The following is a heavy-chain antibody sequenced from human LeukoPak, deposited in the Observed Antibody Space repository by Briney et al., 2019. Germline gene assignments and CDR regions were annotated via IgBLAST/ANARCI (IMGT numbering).Heavy chain of an antibody. V-gene: IGHV3-72*01. J-gene: IGHJ4*02. D-gene: IGHD1-26*01. CDR1: GFTVSDAW. Sequence: GGSLRLSCAASGFTVSDAWMSWVRQAPGKGLEWVGRTRKKTNSYTTEYAASVKGRFTISRDDSKNSLYLQMNSLKAEDTAVYYCTRVVLVGTTYSYFDYWGQGTLVTVSS. CDR3: TRVVLVGTTYSYFDY. CDR2: TRKKTNSYTT.